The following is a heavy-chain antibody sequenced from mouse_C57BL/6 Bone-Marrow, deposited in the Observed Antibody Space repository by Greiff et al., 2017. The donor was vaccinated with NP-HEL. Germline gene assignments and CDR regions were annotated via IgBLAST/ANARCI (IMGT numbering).Heavy chain of an antibody. D-gene: IGHD2-12*01. CDR3: ARDPLTIDY. CDR1: GFTFSSYA. J-gene: IGHJ2*01. CDR2: ISDGGSYT. Sequence: EVKLVESGGGLVKPGGSLKLSCAASGFTFSSYAMSWVRQTPDKRLEWVATISDGGSYTYYPANVKGRFTISRDNAKNNLYLQMSHLKSEDTAMYYCARDPLTIDYWGQGTTLTVSS. V-gene: IGHV5-4*01.